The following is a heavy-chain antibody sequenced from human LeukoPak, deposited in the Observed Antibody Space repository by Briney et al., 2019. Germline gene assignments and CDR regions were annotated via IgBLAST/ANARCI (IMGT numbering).Heavy chain of an antibody. CDR3: ASGFIPVAHDAFDI. V-gene: IGHV4-38-2*02. CDR2: TSHSGRT. D-gene: IGHD2-21*01. Sequence: PSETLSLTCTVSTFSIGTNYYWGWIRQPPGKGLEWIASTSHSGRTFYKTPLKSRVTISVDTSKNQFSLKLSSVTAADTAVYYCASGFIPVAHDAFDIWGQGTMVTVSS. J-gene: IGHJ3*02. CDR1: TFSIGTNYY.